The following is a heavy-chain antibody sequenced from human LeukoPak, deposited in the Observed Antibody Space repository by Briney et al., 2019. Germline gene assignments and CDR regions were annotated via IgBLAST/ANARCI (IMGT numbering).Heavy chain of an antibody. V-gene: IGHV3-9*03. J-gene: IGHJ3*02. CDR1: GFTFDDYA. D-gene: IGHD6-19*01. CDR3: AKEEGSGWYHDAFDI. CDR2: ISWNSGSI. Sequence: GGSLRLSCAASGFTFDDYAMHWVRQAPGKGLEWVSGISWNSGSIGYADSVKGRFTISRDNAKNSLYLQMNSLRAEDMALYYRAKEEGSGWYHDAFDIWGQGTMVTVSS.